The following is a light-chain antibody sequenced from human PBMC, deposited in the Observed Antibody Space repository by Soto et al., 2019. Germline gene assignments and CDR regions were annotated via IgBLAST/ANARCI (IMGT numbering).Light chain of an antibody. J-gene: IGLJ3*02. CDR3: STWDVSLNGLV. V-gene: IGLV1-44*01. Sequence: QSVLTQPPSASATPGQRVTISCSGSSSNIASRSVYWYQQLPGTAPKLLMYSSDLRPSGVPDRFSGYKSGTTASLAISGVQSEDEADYYCSTWDVSLNGLVFGGGTKLTVL. CDR2: SSD. CDR1: SSNIASRS.